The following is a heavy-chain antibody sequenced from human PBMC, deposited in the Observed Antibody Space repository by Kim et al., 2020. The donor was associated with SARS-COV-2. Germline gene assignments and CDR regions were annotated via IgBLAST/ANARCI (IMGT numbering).Heavy chain of an antibody. Sequence: GGSLRLSCAASGFTFSNYWMNWVRQAPGKGLVWVSRINSDGGATYYADSVKGRFTISRDNAENTLHLQLNSLGVEDTAIYYCARGTFQQGFDPWGQGTLVTVSS. V-gene: IGHV3-74*01. CDR1: GFTFSNYW. J-gene: IGHJ5*02. CDR2: INSDGGAT. CDR3: ARGTFQQGFDP.